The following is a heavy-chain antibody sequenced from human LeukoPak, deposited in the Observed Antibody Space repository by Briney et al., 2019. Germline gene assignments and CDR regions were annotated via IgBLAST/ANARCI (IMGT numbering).Heavy chain of an antibody. V-gene: IGHV4-34*01. J-gene: IGHJ5*02. CDR1: GGSFSGYY. CDR3: AGTMASGGPKIAPYNWFDP. Sequence: PSETLSLTCAVYGGSFSGYYWSWIRQPPGKGLEWIGEINHSGSTNYNPSLKSRVTISVDTSKNQFSLKLSSVTAADTAVYYCAGTMASGGPKIAPYNWFDPWGQGTLVTVSS. D-gene: IGHD3-10*01. CDR2: INHSGST.